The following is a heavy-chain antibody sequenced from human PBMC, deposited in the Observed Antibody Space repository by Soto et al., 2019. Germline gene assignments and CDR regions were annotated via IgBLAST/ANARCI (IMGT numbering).Heavy chain of an antibody. CDR2: IYHRGNA. CDR3: ARLEGLATISYYFDF. J-gene: IGHJ4*02. V-gene: IGHV4-34*01. Sequence: SETLSLTCAVYGGSFSGYYWSWIRQPPGKGLEWIGSIYHRGNANYNPSLQSRVTISLDKSKSQFSLKLSSVTAADSAVYFCARLEGLATISYYFDFWGPGALVTVSS. CDR1: GGSFSGYY. D-gene: IGHD3-9*01.